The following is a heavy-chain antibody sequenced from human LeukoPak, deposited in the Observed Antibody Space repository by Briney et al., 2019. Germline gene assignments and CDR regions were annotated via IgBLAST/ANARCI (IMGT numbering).Heavy chain of an antibody. CDR2: INSSGSST. CDR3: AYGDYDC. Sequence: GGSLRLSCAASGFTFSTYSMNWVRQAPGKGLEWVSTINSSGSSTYYADSVKGRFTISRDNSKNTLYLQMNSLRAEDTAVYYCAYGDYDCWGQGTLVTVSS. D-gene: IGHD4-17*01. J-gene: IGHJ4*02. V-gene: IGHV3-23*01. CDR1: GFTFSTYS.